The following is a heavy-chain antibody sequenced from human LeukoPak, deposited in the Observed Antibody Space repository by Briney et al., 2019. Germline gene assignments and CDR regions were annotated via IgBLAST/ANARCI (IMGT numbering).Heavy chain of an antibody. CDR3: TRQLGELLSGTLYYYYLDV. J-gene: IGHJ6*03. Sequence: GRYLRLSCAATGFTCSGSAIQWVRQSSGKGLEWVGHIRSEANTYATTYTASLKGRFTISRDDSKNTAYLQMNSLKTEDTAVYYCTRQLGELLSGTLYYYYLDVWGKGTTVTVSS. CDR1: GFTCSGSA. D-gene: IGHD3-10*01. V-gene: IGHV3-73*01. CDR2: IRSEANTYAT.